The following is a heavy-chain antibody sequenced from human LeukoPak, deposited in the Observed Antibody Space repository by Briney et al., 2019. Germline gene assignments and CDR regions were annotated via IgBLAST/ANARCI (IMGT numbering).Heavy chain of an antibody. J-gene: IGHJ4*02. V-gene: IGHV1-18*01. CDR1: GYTFTSYG. Sequence: ASVKVSCKASGYTFTSYGISWVRQAPGQGLEWMGWISAYNGKTNYAQKLQGRVTMTTDTSTSTAYMELRSLRSDDTAVYYCARDPLVPAAIRSIAKDYWGQGTLVTVSS. CDR3: ARDPLVPAAIRSIAKDY. D-gene: IGHD2-2*02. CDR2: ISAYNGKT.